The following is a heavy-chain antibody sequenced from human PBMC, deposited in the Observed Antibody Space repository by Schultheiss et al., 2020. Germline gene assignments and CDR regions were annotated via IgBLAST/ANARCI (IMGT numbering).Heavy chain of an antibody. J-gene: IGHJ4*02. CDR3: ARQDLGSRIVGAPFDY. CDR2: IYYSGST. Sequence: SQTLSLTCTVSGGSISSSSYYWGWIRQPPGKGLEWIGYIYYSGSTYYNPSLKSRVTISVDTSKNQFSLKLSSVTAADTAVYYCARQDLGSRIVGAPFDYWGQGTLVTVSS. CDR1: GGSISSSSYY. D-gene: IGHD1-26*01. V-gene: IGHV4-39*01.